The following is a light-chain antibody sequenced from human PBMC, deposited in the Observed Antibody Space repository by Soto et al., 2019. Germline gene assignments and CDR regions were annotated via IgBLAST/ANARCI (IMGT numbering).Light chain of an antibody. CDR1: NIGSKS. V-gene: IGLV3-21*04. CDR2: YEI. CDR3: HVWDSDSDHPV. Sequence: SYELTQPPSMSVAPGKTARITCGGNNIGSKSVHWYQQKPGQAPVLVIFYEIDRPSGIPERFSGSNSGNTATLTITRVDAGDEADYYCHVWDSDSDHPVFGGGTKLTVL. J-gene: IGLJ2*01.